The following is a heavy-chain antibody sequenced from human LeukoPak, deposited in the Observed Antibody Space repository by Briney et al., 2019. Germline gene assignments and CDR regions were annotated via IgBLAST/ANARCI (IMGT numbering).Heavy chain of an antibody. D-gene: IGHD3-3*01. CDR1: GYTFTSYN. J-gene: IGHJ3*02. V-gene: IGHV1-69*04. CDR3: ARETALEHDAFDI. Sequence: ASVKVSCKASGYTFTSYNMHWVRQAPGQGLEWMGRIIPILGIANYAQKFQGRVTITADKSTSTAYMELSSLRSEDTAVYYCARETALEHDAFDIWGQGTMVTVSS. CDR2: IIPILGIA.